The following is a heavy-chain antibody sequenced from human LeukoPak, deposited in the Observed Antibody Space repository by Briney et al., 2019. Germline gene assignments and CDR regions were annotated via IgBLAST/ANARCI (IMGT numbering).Heavy chain of an antibody. CDR2: ISGDGGST. Sequence: GGSLRLSCAASGFTFDDYAMHWVRQAPGKGLEWVSLISGDGGSTYYADSVKGRFTISRDNSKNTLYVQMNSLRAEDTAVYYCAKDFSYYYDSSGYWGLDYWGQGTLVTVSS. D-gene: IGHD3-22*01. V-gene: IGHV3-43*02. J-gene: IGHJ4*02. CDR3: AKDFSYYYDSSGYWGLDY. CDR1: GFTFDDYA.